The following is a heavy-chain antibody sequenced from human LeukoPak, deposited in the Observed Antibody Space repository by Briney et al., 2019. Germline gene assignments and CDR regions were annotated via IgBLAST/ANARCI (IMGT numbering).Heavy chain of an antibody. V-gene: IGHV4-30-4*08. D-gene: IGHD6-13*01. J-gene: IGHJ6*03. CDR3: ARERGSSWYRGYYYYMDV. Sequence: SETLSLTCTVSGGSISSGDYYWSWIRQPPGKGLEWIGYIYYSGSTYYNPSLKSRVTISVDTSKNQFSLKLSSVTAADTAVYYCARERGSSWYRGYYYYMDVWGKGTTVTVSS. CDR1: GGSISSGDYY. CDR2: IYYSGST.